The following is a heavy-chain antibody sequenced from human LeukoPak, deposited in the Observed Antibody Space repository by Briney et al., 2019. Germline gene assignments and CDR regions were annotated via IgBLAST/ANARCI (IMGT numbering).Heavy chain of an antibody. Sequence: SVKVSCKASGGTFSSYAISWVRQAPGQGLEWMGGIIPIFGTANYAQKFQGRVTITADKSTSTAYMELSSLRSEDTAVYYCARGGYYGSGNDFRFDPWGQGTLVTVSS. J-gene: IGHJ5*02. CDR3: ARGGYYGSGNDFRFDP. CDR1: GGTFSSYA. CDR2: IIPIFGTA. V-gene: IGHV1-69*06. D-gene: IGHD3-10*01.